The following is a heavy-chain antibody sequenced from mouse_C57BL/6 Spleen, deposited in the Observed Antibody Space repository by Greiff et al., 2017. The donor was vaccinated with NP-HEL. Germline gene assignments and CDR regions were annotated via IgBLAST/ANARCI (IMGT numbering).Heavy chain of an antibody. Sequence: EVKLVESGGDLVKPGGSLKLSCAASGFTFSSYGMSWVRQTPDKRLEWVATISSGGSYTYYPDSVKGRFTISRDNAKNNLYLQMSSLKSEDTAMYYCARQGYRNYEAMDYWGQGTSVTVSS. D-gene: IGHD2-5*01. CDR3: ARQGYRNYEAMDY. CDR1: GFTFSSYG. CDR2: ISSGGSYT. V-gene: IGHV5-6*01. J-gene: IGHJ4*01.